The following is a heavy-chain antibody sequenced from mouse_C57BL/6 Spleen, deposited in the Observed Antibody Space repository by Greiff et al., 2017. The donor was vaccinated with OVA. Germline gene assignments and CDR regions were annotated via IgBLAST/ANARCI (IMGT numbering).Heavy chain of an antibody. J-gene: IGHJ2*01. CDR3: ARTPLAQNYFDY. Sequence: EVQLVESGGGLVKPGGSLKLSCAASGFTFSDYGMHWVRQAPEKGLEWVAYISSGSSTIYYADTVKGRFTISTDNTNNTLFLQMTILRSEDTAMYYCARTPLAQNYFDYWGQGTTLTVSS. V-gene: IGHV5-17*01. CDR2: ISSGSSTI. D-gene: IGHD1-3*01. CDR1: GFTFSDYG.